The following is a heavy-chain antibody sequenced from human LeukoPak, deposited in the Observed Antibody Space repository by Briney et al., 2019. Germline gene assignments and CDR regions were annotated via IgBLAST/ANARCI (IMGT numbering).Heavy chain of an antibody. J-gene: IGHJ2*01. D-gene: IGHD6-19*01. CDR1: GGSFSGYY. V-gene: IGHV4-34*01. Sequence: SETLSLTCAVYGGSFSGYYWSWIRQPPGKGLEWIGEINHSGSTNYNPSLKSRVTISADTSKNQFSLKLSSVTAADTAVYYCARKYSSGWSHYWYFDLWGRGTLVTVSS. CDR2: INHSGST. CDR3: ARKYSSGWSHYWYFDL.